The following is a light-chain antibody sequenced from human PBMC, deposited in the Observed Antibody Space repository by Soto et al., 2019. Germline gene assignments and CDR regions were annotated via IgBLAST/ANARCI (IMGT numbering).Light chain of an antibody. CDR3: SSYAGSSNV. CDR2: EVN. V-gene: IGLV2-8*01. CDR1: SSDVGRYNY. J-gene: IGLJ1*01. Sequence: QSALTQPPSASGSLGQSVTIPCTGTSSDVGRYNYVSWYQQHPGKAPKLMIYEVNKRPSGVPDRFSGSKSGNTASLTVSGLQAEDEADYYCSSYAGSSNVFGTGTKLTVL.